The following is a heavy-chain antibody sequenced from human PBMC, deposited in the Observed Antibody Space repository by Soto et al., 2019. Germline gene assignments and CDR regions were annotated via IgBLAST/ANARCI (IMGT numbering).Heavy chain of an antibody. D-gene: IGHD6-13*01. CDR2: IFPGDSDT. CDR3: ARSPNQYSSSWSRVQH. Sequence: PGESLKISCKGSGYSFSNYWIGWVRHMPGKGLEWMGIIFPGDSDTRYSLSFQGQVTISADKSISTAYLQWSSLEASDTAMYYCARSPNQYSSSWSRVQHWGQGTLVTVSS. CDR1: GYSFSNYW. J-gene: IGHJ1*01. V-gene: IGHV5-51*01.